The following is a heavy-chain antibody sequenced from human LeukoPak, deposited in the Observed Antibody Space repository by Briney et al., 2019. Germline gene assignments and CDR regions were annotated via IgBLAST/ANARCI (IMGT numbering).Heavy chain of an antibody. V-gene: IGHV3-43D*03. Sequence: GGSLRLSCAASRFTFDDYAMHWVRQAPGKGPEWVSRISWDGGSTSYADSVKGRFTISRDNSKNSLYLQMHSLRPEDTALYYCAKDGSTSWYNYFDYWGQGTLVTVSS. CDR3: AKDGSTSWYNYFDY. CDR1: RFTFDDYA. CDR2: ISWDGGST. J-gene: IGHJ4*02. D-gene: IGHD6-13*01.